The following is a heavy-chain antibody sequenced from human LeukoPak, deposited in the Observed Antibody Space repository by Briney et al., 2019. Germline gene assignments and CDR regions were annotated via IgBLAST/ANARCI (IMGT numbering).Heavy chain of an antibody. D-gene: IGHD4-17*01. Sequence: PGGSLRLSCAASGFTFSTYNMNWVRQAPGKGLEWVSSISSSSSYIYYADSVKGRFTISRDNAKNSLYLQMNSLRAEDTAVYYCAREDYGDYEDAFDIWGQGTMVTVSS. CDR1: GFTFSTYN. J-gene: IGHJ3*02. CDR3: AREDYGDYEDAFDI. V-gene: IGHV3-21*01. CDR2: ISSSSSYI.